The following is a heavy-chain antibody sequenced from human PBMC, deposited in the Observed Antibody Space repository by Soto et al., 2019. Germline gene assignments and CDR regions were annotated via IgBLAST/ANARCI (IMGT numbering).Heavy chain of an antibody. J-gene: IGHJ4*02. CDR3: ERSQYYFDY. CDR1: GFTFSSYA. V-gene: IGHV3-23*01. CDR2: ISGSGGST. Sequence: GESLKISCAASGFTFSSYAMSWVRQAPGKGLEWVSAISGSGGSTYYADSVKGRFTISRDNSKNTLYLQMNSLRAEDTAVYYCERSQYYFDYWGQGTLVTVSS.